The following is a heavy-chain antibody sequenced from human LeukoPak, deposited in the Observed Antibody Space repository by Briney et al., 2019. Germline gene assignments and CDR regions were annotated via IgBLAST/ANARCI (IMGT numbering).Heavy chain of an antibody. J-gene: IGHJ4*02. CDR1: GGSISSYY. Sequence: SETLSLTCTVSGGSISSYYWSWIRQPPGKGLEWIGYIYYSGSTNYNPSLKSRVTISVDTSKNQFSLKLSSVTAADTAVYYCARGAPIYHGGNSGYYFDYWGQGTLVTVSS. V-gene: IGHV4-59*01. CDR3: ARGAPIYHGGNSGYYFDY. CDR2: IYYSGST. D-gene: IGHD4-23*01.